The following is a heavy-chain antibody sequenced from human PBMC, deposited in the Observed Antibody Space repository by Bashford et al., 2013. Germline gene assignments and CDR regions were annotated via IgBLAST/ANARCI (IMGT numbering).Heavy chain of an antibody. CDR3: ARVRFLEWLSVFDY. J-gene: IGHJ4*02. V-gene: IGHV3-74*01. Sequence: VRQAPGKGLVWVSRINSDGSSTSYADSVKGRFTISRDNAKNTLYLQMNSLRAEDTAVYYCARVRFLEWLSVFDYVGPGNPGHRLL. D-gene: IGHD3-3*01. CDR2: INSDGSST.